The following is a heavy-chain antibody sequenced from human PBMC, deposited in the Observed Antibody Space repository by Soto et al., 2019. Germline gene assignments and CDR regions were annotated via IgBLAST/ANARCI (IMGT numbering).Heavy chain of an antibody. J-gene: IGHJ5*02. V-gene: IGHV4-31*03. CDR3: ARYYFDNSGYSNWFDP. CDR2: MHYSGIA. Sequence: QVQLQESGPGLVKPSQTLSLTCTVSGGSISSGAYYWSWIRQHSEKGLEWIGSMHYSGIAYYNPSHTSRVTISVGTSKNQFTMNLSSVTAADTAVYYCARYYFDNSGYSNWFDPLGRGTLVTVSS. CDR1: GGSISSGAYY. D-gene: IGHD3-22*01.